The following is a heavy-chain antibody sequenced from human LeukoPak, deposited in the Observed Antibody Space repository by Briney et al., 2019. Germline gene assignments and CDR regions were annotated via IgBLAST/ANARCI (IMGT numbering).Heavy chain of an antibody. CDR2: ISWNNGSI. CDR1: GFTFDDYA. CDR3: AKDREFGYSYYDAFDI. J-gene: IGHJ3*02. V-gene: IGHV3-9*01. D-gene: IGHD5-18*01. Sequence: GRSLRLSCAASGFTFDDYAMHWVRQPPGKGLEWVSTISWNNGSIGYADSVKGRFTISRDNAKNSLYLQMNRLRAEDTALYYCAKDREFGYSYYDAFDIWGQGTMVTVSS.